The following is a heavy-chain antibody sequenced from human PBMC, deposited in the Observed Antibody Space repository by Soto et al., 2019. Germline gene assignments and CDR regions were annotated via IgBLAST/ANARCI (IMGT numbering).Heavy chain of an antibody. CDR1: GFTFDDSA. Sequence: EVHLVESGGGLVQPGRSLRLSCAASGFTFDDSAMHWVRQVSGKGLEWVSSISWNSGNIVYADSVKGRFTISRDSANNSLYLQMNSLKTEDTALYYCAKGAVTSIFAYFDYWGQGTLSPSPQ. J-gene: IGHJ4*02. CDR3: AKGAVTSIFAYFDY. V-gene: IGHV3-9*01. CDR2: ISWNSGNI. D-gene: IGHD3-3*01.